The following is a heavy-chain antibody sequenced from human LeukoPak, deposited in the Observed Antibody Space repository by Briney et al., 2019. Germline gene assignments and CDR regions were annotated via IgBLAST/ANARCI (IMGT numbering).Heavy chain of an antibody. Sequence: ASVKVSCKASGYTFTTYGISWVRQAPGQGLEWMGYIDPNSGGANYAQKFQGRATMTRDTSITTAYMDLSRLTSDDTAVYYCATQKQLLDYWGQGTLVTVSS. D-gene: IGHD1-1*01. CDR1: GYTFTTYG. V-gene: IGHV1-2*02. J-gene: IGHJ4*02. CDR3: ATQKQLLDY. CDR2: IDPNSGGA.